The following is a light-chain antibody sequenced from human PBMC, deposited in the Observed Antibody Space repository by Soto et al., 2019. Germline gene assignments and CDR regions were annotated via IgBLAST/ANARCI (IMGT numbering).Light chain of an antibody. J-gene: IGKJ1*01. CDR3: QQSYSTPWT. Sequence: DIQMTQSPSSLSASVGDRVTITCRASQSISSYLNWYQQKPGKAPKLLIYAASSLQRGVPSRFRGSRSGTDFTLNIISLQPEDFGTYYCQQSYSTPWTSGQETKVEIK. CDR1: QSISSY. CDR2: AAS. V-gene: IGKV1-39*01.